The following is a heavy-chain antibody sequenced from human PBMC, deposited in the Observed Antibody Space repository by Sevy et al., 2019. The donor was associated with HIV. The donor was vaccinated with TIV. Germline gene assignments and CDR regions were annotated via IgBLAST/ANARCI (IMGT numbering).Heavy chain of an antibody. V-gene: IGHV3-30*18. J-gene: IGHJ6*02. CDR1: GITFSTSG. CDR3: EKDFTGYNGMDV. CDR2: ISYHGRDK. Sequence: GGSLRLSCVVSGITFSTSGMHWVRQAPGKGLEWVAVISYHGRDKFYADSVKGRSTISRDNSKNILYLQMISLRAEDTAVYYCEKDFTGYNGMDVWGQGTMVTVSS. D-gene: IGHD3-9*01.